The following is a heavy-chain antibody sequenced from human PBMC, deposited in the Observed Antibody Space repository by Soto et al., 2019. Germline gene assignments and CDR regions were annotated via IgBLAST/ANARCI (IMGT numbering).Heavy chain of an antibody. V-gene: IGHV3-9*01. CDR2: ISWNSASI. CDR1: GFTFDDFA. D-gene: IGHD2-8*02. J-gene: IGHJ4*02. Sequence: EVQLVESGGGLVQPGRSLRLSCAASGFTFDDFAMHWVRQPPGKGLEWVSGISWNSASIVYADSVKGRFTISRDNAKNSLYLQLDSLGVEDTAFYYCAKGPGLVASSGSPDSRGQGTLVSVSS. CDR3: AKGPGLVASSGSPDS.